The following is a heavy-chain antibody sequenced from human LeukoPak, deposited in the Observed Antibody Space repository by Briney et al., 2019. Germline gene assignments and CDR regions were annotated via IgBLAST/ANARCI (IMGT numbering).Heavy chain of an antibody. CDR3: ARRWLGDPYGMDV. D-gene: IGHD3-10*01. CDR2: LGGLSESV. CDR1: GFIFSNYA. V-gene: IGHV3-23*01. Sequence: GGSLRLSCAASGFIFSNYAMTWVRQAPGKGLEWVSILGGLSESVYYPDSVKGRFTVSRDNSKDTLYLEINSLRGEDAATYYCARRWLGDPYGMDVWGQGTTVTVSS. J-gene: IGHJ6*02.